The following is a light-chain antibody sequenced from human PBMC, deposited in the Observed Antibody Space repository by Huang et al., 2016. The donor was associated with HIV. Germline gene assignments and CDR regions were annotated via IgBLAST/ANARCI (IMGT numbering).Light chain of an antibody. CDR1: QSVSSSY. CDR3: QQYGSSPAT. J-gene: IGKJ1*01. V-gene: IGKV3-20*01. CDR2: GAS. Sequence: EIVLTQSPGTLSLSPGERATLSGRASQSVSSSYLAWYQQKPGQAPRLLIYGASSRATGIADRFSGSGSGTDFTLTISRLEPEDFAVYYCQQYGSSPATFGQGTKVEIK.